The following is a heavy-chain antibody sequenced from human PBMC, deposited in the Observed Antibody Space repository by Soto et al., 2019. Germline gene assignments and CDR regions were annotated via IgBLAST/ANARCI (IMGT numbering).Heavy chain of an antibody. CDR1: GGSISSSNW. CDR2: IHHSGST. V-gene: IGHV4-4*02. CDR3: ARSDGRY. J-gene: IGHJ4*02. Sequence: PSETLSLTCAVSGGSISSSNWWSWVRQPPGKGLDWIGEIHHSGSTNYNPSLKSRVTISVDTSKNQFSLKLSSVTAADTAVYYCARSDGRYWGQGTLVTVSS.